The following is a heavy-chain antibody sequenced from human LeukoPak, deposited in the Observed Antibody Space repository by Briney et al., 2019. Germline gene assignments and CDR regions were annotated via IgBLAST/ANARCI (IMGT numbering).Heavy chain of an antibody. Sequence: SQTLSLTCAISGDSASSNSAAWNWIRQSPSRGLEWLGRTYYRSKWYYDYAVAVKSRISINPDTSKNQFSLQLSSVTPEDTAVYYCARDPVGGSTIFDYWGQGTLVTVSS. J-gene: IGHJ4*02. CDR2: TYYRSKWYY. CDR1: GDSASSNSAA. V-gene: IGHV6-1*01. CDR3: ARDPVGGSTIFDY. D-gene: IGHD1-26*01.